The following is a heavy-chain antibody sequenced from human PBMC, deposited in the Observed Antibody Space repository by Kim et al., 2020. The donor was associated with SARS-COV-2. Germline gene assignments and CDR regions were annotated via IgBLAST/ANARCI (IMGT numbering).Heavy chain of an antibody. D-gene: IGHD1-26*01. V-gene: IGHV1-69*13. Sequence: SVKVSCKASGGTFSSYAISWVRQAPGQGLEWMGGIIPIFGTANYAQKFQGRVTITADESTSTAYMELSSLRSEDTAVYYCATLGRRDMGATGDYYYGMDVWGQGTTVTVSS. CDR1: GGTFSSYA. J-gene: IGHJ6*02. CDR3: ATLGRRDMGATGDYYYGMDV. CDR2: IIPIFGTA.